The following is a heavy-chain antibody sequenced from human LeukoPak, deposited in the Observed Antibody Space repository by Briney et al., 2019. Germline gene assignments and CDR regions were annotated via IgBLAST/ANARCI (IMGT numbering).Heavy chain of an antibody. Sequence: GGSLRLSCAASGFTFSSYGMHWVRQAPGKGLEWVAVIWYDGSNKYYADSVKGRFTISRDNSRNTLYLQMNSLRAEDTAVYYCARDMDDILTGRDGYYYYGMDVWGQGTKVTISS. CDR2: IWYDGSNK. J-gene: IGHJ6*02. CDR1: GFTFSSYG. CDR3: ARDMDDILTGRDGYYYYGMDV. D-gene: IGHD3-9*01. V-gene: IGHV3-33*01.